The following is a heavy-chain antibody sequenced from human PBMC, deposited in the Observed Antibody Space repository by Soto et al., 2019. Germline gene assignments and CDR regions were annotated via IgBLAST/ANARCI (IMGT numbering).Heavy chain of an antibody. J-gene: IGHJ6*02. D-gene: IGHD6-13*01. Sequence: SGPTLVNPTETLTLTCTVSGFSLSNARMGVSWIRQPPGKALEWLAHIFSNDEKSYSTSLKSRLTISKDTSKSQVVLTMTNMDPVDTATYYCARRGEPVIAAAGTYYYYGMDVWGQGATVTVSS. CDR1: GFSLSNARMG. CDR3: ARRGEPVIAAAGTYYYYGMDV. CDR2: IFSNDEK. V-gene: IGHV2-26*01.